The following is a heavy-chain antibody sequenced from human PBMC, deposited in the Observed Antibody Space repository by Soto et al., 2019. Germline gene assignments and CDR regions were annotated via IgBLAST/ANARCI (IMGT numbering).Heavy chain of an antibody. J-gene: IGHJ4*02. V-gene: IGHV4-59*01. CDR2: IYSSGST. Sequence: SETLSLTYTVSGGSISGYYWSWIRQPPGKGLEWIGYIYSSGSTNYNPSIKSRVTISVDTSKNQFSLKLSSVTAADTALYYCARGEQQLVGSYYFDYWGQGTLVTVSS. CDR3: ARGEQQLVGSYYFDY. CDR1: GGSISGYY. D-gene: IGHD6-13*01.